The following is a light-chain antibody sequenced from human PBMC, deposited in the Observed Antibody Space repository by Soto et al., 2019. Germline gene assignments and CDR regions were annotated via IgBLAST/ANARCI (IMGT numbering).Light chain of an antibody. CDR1: QDISSY. V-gene: IGKV1-9*01. Sequence: IQLTQSPSSLSASVGDRDTISCRASQDISSYLAWYQQKPGNAPKLLIYAASTLQSGVTSRFSGGGSGTDFTLTISSLQPEDFATYYCQQQGTFGQGTKLEIK. CDR3: QQQGT. CDR2: AAS. J-gene: IGKJ2*01.